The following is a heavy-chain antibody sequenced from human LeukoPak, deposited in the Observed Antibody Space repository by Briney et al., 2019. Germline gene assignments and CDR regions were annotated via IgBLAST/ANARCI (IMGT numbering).Heavy chain of an antibody. CDR2: IKQDGRDT. CDR1: GFTLNTHW. J-gene: IGHJ4*02. CDR3: ATSEGY. Sequence: PGGSLRLSCAASGFTLNTHWMSWVRQAPGKGLEWVANIKQDGRDTYYVDSVKGRFTISRDNAKNSLNLQMNSLRAEDTAMYYCATSEGYWVQGTLVTVSS. V-gene: IGHV3-7*03.